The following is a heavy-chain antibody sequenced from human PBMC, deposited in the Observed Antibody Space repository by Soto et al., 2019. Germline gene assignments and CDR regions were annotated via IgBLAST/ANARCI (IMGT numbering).Heavy chain of an antibody. CDR2: ISAYNGNT. CDR1: GYTFTSYG. D-gene: IGHD3-16*02. V-gene: IGHV1-18*01. J-gene: IGHJ4*02. Sequence: ASVKVSCKASGYTFTSYGISWVRQAPGQGLEWMGWISAYNGNTNYAQKLQGRVTMTTDTSTSTAYMELRSLRSDDTAVYYCARDRRADYDYIWGSYRFDYWGQGTLVTVSS. CDR3: ARDRRADYDYIWGSYRFDY.